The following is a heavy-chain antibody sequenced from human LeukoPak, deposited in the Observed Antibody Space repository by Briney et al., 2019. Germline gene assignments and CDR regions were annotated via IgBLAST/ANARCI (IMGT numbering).Heavy chain of an antibody. CDR3: ARDSPGDGYNYIDAFDI. Sequence: PSETLSLTCTVSGGSISSSSYYWGWIRQPPGKGLEWIGSIYYSGSTYYNPSLKSRVTISVDTSKNQFSLKLSSVTAADTAVYYCARDSPGDGYNYIDAFDIWGQGTMVTVSS. V-gene: IGHV4-39*07. CDR2: IYYSGST. D-gene: IGHD5-24*01. CDR1: GGSISSSSYY. J-gene: IGHJ3*02.